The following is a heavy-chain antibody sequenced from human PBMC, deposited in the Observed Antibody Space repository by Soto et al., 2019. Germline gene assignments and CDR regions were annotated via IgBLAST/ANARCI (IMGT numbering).Heavy chain of an antibody. D-gene: IGHD2-15*01. Sequence: SDTLSLTCAVYGGAFSGYYWRWLRQPPGEGLEWIGEINHSGSTNYNPSLKSRVTISVDTSKNQFSLKLSSVTAADTAVYYCARISDRVVVVAATVYYYYGMDVWGQGTTVT. CDR3: ARISDRVVVVAATVYYYYGMDV. CDR2: INHSGST. CDR1: GGAFSGYY. J-gene: IGHJ6*02. V-gene: IGHV4-34*01.